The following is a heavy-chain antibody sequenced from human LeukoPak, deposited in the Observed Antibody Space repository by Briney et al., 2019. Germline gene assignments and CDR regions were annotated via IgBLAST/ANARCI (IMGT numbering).Heavy chain of an antibody. D-gene: IGHD6-19*01. J-gene: IGHJ3*02. V-gene: IGHV3-66*02. CDR3: ARAFPYSSGWHDAFDI. CDR1: GFTVSSNY. CDR2: IYSGGST. Sequence: GGSLRLSCAASGFTVSSNYMSWVRQAPGKGLEWVSVIYSGGSTYYADSVKGRFTISRDNSENTLYLQMNSLRAEDTAVYYCARAFPYSSGWHDAFDIWGQGTMVTVSS.